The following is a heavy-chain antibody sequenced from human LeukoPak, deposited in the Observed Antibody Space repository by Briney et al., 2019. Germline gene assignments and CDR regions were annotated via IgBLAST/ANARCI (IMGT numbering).Heavy chain of an antibody. CDR2: XLYDGRNK. Sequence: GXXGGWGAXXLYDGRNKNYAYSVKRRFTISRDNSKNTVYLQMNSLRAEDTAVYYCARDETYSSGWYPGGYYFDYWGQGTLVTVSS. V-gene: IGHV3-33*01. J-gene: IGHJ4*02. CDR3: ARDETYSSGWYPGGYYFDY. D-gene: IGHD6-19*01.